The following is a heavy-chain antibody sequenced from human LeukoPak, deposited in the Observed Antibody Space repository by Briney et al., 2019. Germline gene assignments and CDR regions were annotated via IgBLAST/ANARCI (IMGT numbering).Heavy chain of an antibody. D-gene: IGHD4/OR15-4a*01. CDR3: ARDRPYGGLNGYDH. CDR1: GFTVSSNY. V-gene: IGHV3-53*01. CDR2: IYSGGST. Sequence: PGGSLRLSCAASGFTVSSNYMSWVRQAPGKGLEWVSVIYSGGSTYYADSVKGRFTISRDNSKNTLYLHMNSLRAEDTAVYYCARDRPYGGLNGYDHWGQGTLVTVSS. J-gene: IGHJ4*02.